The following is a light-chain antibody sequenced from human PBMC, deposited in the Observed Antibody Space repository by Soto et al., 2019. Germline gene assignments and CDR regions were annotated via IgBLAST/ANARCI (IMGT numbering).Light chain of an antibody. CDR3: CSYAGSFTLV. J-gene: IGLJ2*01. V-gene: IGLV2-23*01. CDR2: EGS. Sequence: QSVLTQPASVSGSPGQSITISCAGTSNDVGLYNLVSWYQQHPGKAPKLMIYEGSERPSGVSNRFSGSKSGNTASLTISGLQAEDEADYYCCSYAGSFTLVFGGGTKLTVL. CDR1: SNDVGLYNL.